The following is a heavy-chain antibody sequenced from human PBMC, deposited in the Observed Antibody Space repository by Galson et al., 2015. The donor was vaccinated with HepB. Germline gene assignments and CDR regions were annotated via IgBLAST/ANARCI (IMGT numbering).Heavy chain of an antibody. CDR2: INPNSGGT. Sequence: SVKVSCKASGYTFTGYYMHWVRQAPGQGLEWMGWINPNSGGTNYAQKFQGRVTMTRDTSISTAYMELSRLRSDDTAVYYCARTMVRGVIIYYFDYWGRGTLVTVSS. V-gene: IGHV1-2*02. CDR3: ARTMVRGVIIYYFDY. D-gene: IGHD3-10*01. J-gene: IGHJ4*02. CDR1: GYTFTGYY.